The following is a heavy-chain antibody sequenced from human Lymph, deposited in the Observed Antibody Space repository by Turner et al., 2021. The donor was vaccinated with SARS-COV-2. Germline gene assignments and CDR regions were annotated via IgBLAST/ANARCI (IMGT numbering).Heavy chain of an antibody. CDR1: GGSFSGYY. Sequence: QLQLQQWGAGLLKPSETLSLTCAVYGGSFSGYYWSWIRQTPGKGLERIGEINHSGSTNYNPSLKSRVTISVDTSKNHFSRKRSAVTAADTAVYYCARLKPAEVGGGDWFDPWGQGTLVTVSS. D-gene: IGHD2-21*01. CDR3: ARLKPAEVGGGDWFDP. V-gene: IGHV4-34*01. CDR2: INHSGST. J-gene: IGHJ5*02.